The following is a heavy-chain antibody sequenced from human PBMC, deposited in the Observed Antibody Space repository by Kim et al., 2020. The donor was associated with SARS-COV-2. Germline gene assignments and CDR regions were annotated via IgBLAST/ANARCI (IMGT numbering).Heavy chain of an antibody. J-gene: IGHJ4*02. CDR2: INHSGST. D-gene: IGHD2-15*01. V-gene: IGHV4-34*01. CDR3: ARSGCSGGSCYALDY. CDR1: GGSFSGYY. Sequence: SETLSLTCAVYGGSFSGYYWSWIRQPPGKGLEWIGEINHSGSTNYNPSLKSRVTISVDTSKNQFSLKLSSVTAADTAVYYCARSGCSGGSCYALDYWGQGTLVTVSS.